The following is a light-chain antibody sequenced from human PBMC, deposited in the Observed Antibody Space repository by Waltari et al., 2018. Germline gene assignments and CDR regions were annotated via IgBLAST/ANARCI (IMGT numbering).Light chain of an antibody. CDR2: WAS. J-gene: IGKJ1*01. CDR3: QQYYNTPRT. CDR1: QSLLYGSDKKNY. V-gene: IGKV4-1*01. Sequence: DIVMTQSPDSLAVSLGERDTITCRSSQSLLYGSDKKNYLAWYPQKPGQPPRVLIFWASTRDSGVPDRFSGGGSGTDFTLTIDNLQAEDVAIYYCQQYYNTPRTFGQGTKLEIK.